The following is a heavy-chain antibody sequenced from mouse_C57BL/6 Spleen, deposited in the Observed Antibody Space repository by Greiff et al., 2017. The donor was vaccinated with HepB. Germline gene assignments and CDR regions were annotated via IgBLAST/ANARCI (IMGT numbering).Heavy chain of an antibody. CDR2: INSNGGST. Sequence: VQLKESGGGLVQPGGSLKLSCAASGFTFSSYGMSWVRQTPDKRLELVATINSNGGSTYYPDSVKGRFTISRDIAKNTLYLQMSSLKSEDTAMYYCARMARTINWGQGTTLTVSS. CDR3: ARMARTIN. V-gene: IGHV5-6-3*01. CDR1: GFTFSSYG. J-gene: IGHJ2*01.